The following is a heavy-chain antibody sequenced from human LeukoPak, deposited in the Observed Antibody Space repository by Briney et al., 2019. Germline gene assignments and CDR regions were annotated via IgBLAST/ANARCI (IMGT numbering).Heavy chain of an antibody. D-gene: IGHD3-22*01. V-gene: IGHV4-38-2*01. Sequence: PSETLSLTCGVSGYSISSGYYWGWIRQPPGRGLGWIGSIYDSGSTYYNPSLKSRVTISVDTSKNHFSLKLASVVVADTALYYCARSGDNSSYSHDYWGQGTLVTVSS. J-gene: IGHJ4*02. CDR3: ARSGDNSSYSHDY. CDR1: GYSISSGYY. CDR2: IYDSGST.